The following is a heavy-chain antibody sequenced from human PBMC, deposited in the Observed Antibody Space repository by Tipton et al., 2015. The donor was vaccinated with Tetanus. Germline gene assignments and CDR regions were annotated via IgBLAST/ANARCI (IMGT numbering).Heavy chain of an antibody. J-gene: IGHJ4*02. CDR1: GGSISTYH. D-gene: IGHD3-3*01. CDR2: IDYFGST. CDR3: ARTSGYMYSDC. V-gene: IGHV4-59*01. Sequence: TLSLTCTVSGGSISTYHWNWFRQSPGKGLEWIGYIDYFGSTKYNPSLKSRVAMSVDTSKNQLSLRLNSVTSADTAVYYCARTSGYMYSDCWGQGTLVTVSS.